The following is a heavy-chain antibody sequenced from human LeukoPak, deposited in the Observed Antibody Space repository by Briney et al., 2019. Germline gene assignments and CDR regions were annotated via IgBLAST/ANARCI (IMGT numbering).Heavy chain of an antibody. CDR3: ARVEMATKQAFDI. CDR2: ISSTGGTI. V-gene: IGHV3-11*01. CDR1: GFTFSDYY. D-gene: IGHD5-24*01. Sequence: GGSLRLSCAASGFTFSDYYMSWIRQAPGKGLEWVSYISSTGGTIYYADSVKGRFTISRDNAKNSLYLQMNSLRAEDTAVYYCARVEMATKQAFDIWGQGTMVTVSS. J-gene: IGHJ3*02.